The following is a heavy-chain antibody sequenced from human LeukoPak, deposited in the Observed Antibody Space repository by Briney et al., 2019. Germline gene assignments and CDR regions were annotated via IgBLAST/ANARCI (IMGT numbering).Heavy chain of an antibody. CDR2: INHSGGT. V-gene: IGHV4-34*01. Sequence: PSETLSLTCAVYGGSFSGYSWNWIRQPPVKGLEWIGEINHSGGTNYNPSLKSRVTISVDTSKNQFSLKLSSVTAADTAVYYCARVVRQQFEPGAFDIWGQGTMVTVSS. CDR3: ARVVRQQFEPGAFDI. J-gene: IGHJ3*02. CDR1: GGSFSGYS. D-gene: IGHD6-13*01.